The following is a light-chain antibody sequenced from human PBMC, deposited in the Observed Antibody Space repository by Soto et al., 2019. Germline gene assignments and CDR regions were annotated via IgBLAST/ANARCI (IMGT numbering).Light chain of an antibody. CDR2: GAS. J-gene: IGKJ2*01. CDR3: QQYGKSAMFT. V-gene: IGKV3-20*01. Sequence: EIVLTQSPGTLSLSPGDRATLSCRASQSVSSSYLAWYQQKPGQAPSLLIYGASNRATGIPDRFSGGGSGTDFTLTIGRLEPEDFAVYYCQQYGKSAMFTFGQGTKVDIK. CDR1: QSVSSSY.